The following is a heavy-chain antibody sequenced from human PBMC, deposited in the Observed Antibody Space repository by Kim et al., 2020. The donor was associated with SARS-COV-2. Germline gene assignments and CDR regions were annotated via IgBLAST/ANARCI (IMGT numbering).Heavy chain of an antibody. CDR3: ARGGGMLLFYYYYGMDV. V-gene: IGHV4-34*01. CDR2: MNHSGST. J-gene: IGHJ6*01. Sequence: SETLSLTCAVYGGSFSGYYWTWIRQPPGKGLEWIGEMNHSGSTNYKSSLKSRVTISVDTSKYQFSLKLSSVTAADTAVYYCARGGGMLLFYYYYGMDVWG. CDR1: GGSFSGYY. D-gene: IGHD2-15*01.